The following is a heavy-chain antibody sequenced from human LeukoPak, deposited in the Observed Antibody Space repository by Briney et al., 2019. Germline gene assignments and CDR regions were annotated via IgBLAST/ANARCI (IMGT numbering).Heavy chain of an antibody. J-gene: IGHJ5*02. CDR1: GFTFSSYR. V-gene: IGHV3-21*01. CDR3: ARGLGDDILTGYYAGWFDP. D-gene: IGHD3-9*01. Sequence: GGSLRLSCAASGFTFSSYRMLWVAQAPGKGLEWVSSIISSRSYIYYADSVKGRLTTSRDNAKNSLYMQLNSLRAEDTAVYYCARGLGDDILTGYYAGWFDPWGQGTLVTVSS. CDR2: IISSRSYI.